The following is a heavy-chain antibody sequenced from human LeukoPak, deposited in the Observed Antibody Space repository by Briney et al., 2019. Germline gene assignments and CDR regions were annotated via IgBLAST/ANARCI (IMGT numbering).Heavy chain of an antibody. V-gene: IGHV1-8*01. D-gene: IGHD4-17*01. CDR1: RYTFTSYD. CDR3: ARAATTVTPIDY. Sequence: ASVKVSCKASRYTFTSYDINWVRQATGQGLEWMGWMNPNSGNTGYAQKFQGRVTMTRNTSISTAYMELSSLRSEDTAVYYCARAATTVTPIDYWGQGTLVTVSS. CDR2: MNPNSGNT. J-gene: IGHJ4*02.